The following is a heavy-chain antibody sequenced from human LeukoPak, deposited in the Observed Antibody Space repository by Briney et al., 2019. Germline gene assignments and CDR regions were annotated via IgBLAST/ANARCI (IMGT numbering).Heavy chain of an antibody. CDR2: INTDGEST. V-gene: IGHV3-64D*06. CDR1: GFSFSDNY. Sequence: GGSLRLSCAAPGFSFSDNYMDWVRQAPGKGLEYVSAINTDGESTYYADSVKGRFTISRDNSKNTLYLQMSSLRDDDTAVYYCVKQINFDYWGQGTLVTVSS. J-gene: IGHJ4*02. CDR3: VKQINFDY. D-gene: IGHD3-16*01.